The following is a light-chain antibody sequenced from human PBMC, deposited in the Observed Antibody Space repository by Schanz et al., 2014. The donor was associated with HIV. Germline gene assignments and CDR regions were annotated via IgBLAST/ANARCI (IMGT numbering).Light chain of an antibody. V-gene: IGLV1-40*01. CDR2: ANN. CDR1: SSNIGAGYD. CDR3: SSYAGNNNLL. J-gene: IGLJ2*01. Sequence: QSVLTQPPSVSGAPGQRVTISCTGSSSNIGAGYDVHWYQQLPGTAPKLLIYANNARPSGVPDRFSGSKSGTSVSLAITGLQDEDEAEYYCSSYAGNNNLLFGGGTKLTVL.